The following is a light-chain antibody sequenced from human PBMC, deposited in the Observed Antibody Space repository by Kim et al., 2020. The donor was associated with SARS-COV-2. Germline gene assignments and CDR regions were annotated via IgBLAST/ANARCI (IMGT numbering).Light chain of an antibody. Sequence: IVMTQSPATLSVSPGERVTLSCRASQGVSDNLAWYQQKPGQAPRLLIYGASTRATGTPARFSGSGSGTEFTLDISSLQSEDFAVYYCQQYENWPPVTFGGGTKVDIK. CDR2: GAS. V-gene: IGKV3-15*01. J-gene: IGKJ4*01. CDR1: QGVSDN. CDR3: QQYENWPPVT.